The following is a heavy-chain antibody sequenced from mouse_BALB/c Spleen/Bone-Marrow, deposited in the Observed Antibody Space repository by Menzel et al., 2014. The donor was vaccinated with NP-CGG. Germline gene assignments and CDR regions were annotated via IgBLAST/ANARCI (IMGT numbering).Heavy chain of an antibody. V-gene: IGHV3-8*02. CDR2: ISYSGST. D-gene: IGHD4-1*02. Sequence: EVKLMESGPSLVKPSQPLSLPCSVTGDSITSGYWNWIRKFPGNRLEFMGYISYSGSTYYNPSLKSRISITRDTSKNLYSLQLNSVTTEDTATYYCARSSSTGTPFAYWGQGTTLTVSS. CDR1: GDSITSGY. CDR3: ARSSSTGTPFAY. J-gene: IGHJ2*01.